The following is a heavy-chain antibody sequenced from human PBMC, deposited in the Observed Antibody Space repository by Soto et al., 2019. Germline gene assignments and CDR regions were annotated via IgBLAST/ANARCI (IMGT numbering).Heavy chain of an antibody. CDR2: IWYDGSNK. CDR3: ARDAYRYSSSWPRTVLYYFDY. D-gene: IGHD6-13*01. Sequence: GGSLRLSCAASGFTFSSYGMHWVRQAPGKGLEWVAVIWYDGSNKYYADSVKGRFTISRDNSKNTPYPQMNSLRAEDTAVYYCARDAYRYSSSWPRTVLYYFDYWGQGTLVTVSS. V-gene: IGHV3-33*01. CDR1: GFTFSSYG. J-gene: IGHJ4*02.